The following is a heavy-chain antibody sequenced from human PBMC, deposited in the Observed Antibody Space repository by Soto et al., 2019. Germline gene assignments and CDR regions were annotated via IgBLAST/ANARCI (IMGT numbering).Heavy chain of an antibody. J-gene: IGHJ3*02. CDR1: RYTFTSDG. V-gene: IGHV1-18*04. Sequence: ASVKVSCKASRYTFTSDGFTWVLRGPVQGFEWMGWISAYNGNTNYAQQLQGRVTMTTDTSTSTAYMELRSLRSDETDVYYCARGGHCTNGVCYRGPHAFDIWGQGTKVTVSS. CDR3: ARGGHCTNGVCYRGPHAFDI. CDR2: ISAYNGNT. D-gene: IGHD2-8*01.